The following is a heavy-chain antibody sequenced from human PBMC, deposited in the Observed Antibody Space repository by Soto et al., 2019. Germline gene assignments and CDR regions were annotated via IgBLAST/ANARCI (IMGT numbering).Heavy chain of an antibody. J-gene: IGHJ5*02. Sequence: SQTLSLTCAISGDSVSSNSAAWNWIRQFPSRGLEWLGRTYYRSKWYNDYAVSVKSRITINPDTSKNQFSLQLNSVTPEDTAVYYCACSGWTNWFDPWGQGTLVTVSS. D-gene: IGHD6-19*01. CDR2: TYYRSKWYN. V-gene: IGHV6-1*01. CDR1: GDSVSSNSAA. CDR3: ACSGWTNWFDP.